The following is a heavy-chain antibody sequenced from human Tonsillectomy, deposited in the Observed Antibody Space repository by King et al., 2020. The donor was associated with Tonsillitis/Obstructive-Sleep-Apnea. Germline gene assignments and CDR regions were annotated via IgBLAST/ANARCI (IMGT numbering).Heavy chain of an antibody. CDR1: GFSLSNSGMC. D-gene: IGHD2/OR15-2a*01. Sequence: VTLKESGPALVKPTQTLTLTCTFSGFSLSNSGMCVSWIRQPPGKALEWLARIDWDDDKYYSTSLKTRLTISKDTSKNQVVLTMTNMDPMDTATYFCARIRSTRCLDDYWGQGTLVTVSS. CDR3: ARIRSTRCLDDY. V-gene: IGHV2-70*11. J-gene: IGHJ4*02. CDR2: IDWDDDK.